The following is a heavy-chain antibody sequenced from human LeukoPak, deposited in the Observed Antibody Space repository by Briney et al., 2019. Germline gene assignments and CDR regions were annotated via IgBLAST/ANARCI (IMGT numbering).Heavy chain of an antibody. CDR1: GFTFSSYS. J-gene: IGHJ4*02. V-gene: IGHV3-21*01. D-gene: IGHD3-10*01. CDR2: ISSSSSYI. Sequence: PGGSLRLSCAASGFTFSSYSMNWVRQAPGKGLEWVSSISSSSSYIYYADSVKGRFTISRDNSKNTLYLQMNSQRAEDTAVYYCAKVGDYFMPDYWGQGTLVTVSS. CDR3: AKVGDYFMPDY.